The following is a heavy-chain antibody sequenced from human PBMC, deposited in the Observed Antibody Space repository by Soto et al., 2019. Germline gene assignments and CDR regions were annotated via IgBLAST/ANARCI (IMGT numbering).Heavy chain of an antibody. CDR2: IYYSGST. J-gene: IGHJ5*02. CDR1: GGSFSGYY. D-gene: IGHD3-10*01. V-gene: IGHV4-59*01. Sequence: SETLSLTCAVYGGSFSGYYWSWIRQPPGKGLEWIGYIYYSGSTNYNPSLKSRVTISVDTSKNQFSLKLSSVTAADTAVYYCARDLHYYGLGSYTTNWFDPWGQGTLVTVSS. CDR3: ARDLHYYGLGSYTTNWFDP.